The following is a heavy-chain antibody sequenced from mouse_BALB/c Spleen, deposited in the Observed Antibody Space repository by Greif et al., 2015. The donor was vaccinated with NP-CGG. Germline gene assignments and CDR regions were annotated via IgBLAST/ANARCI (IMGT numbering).Heavy chain of an antibody. J-gene: IGHJ2*01. CDR2: INPSTGYT. CDR1: GYTFTSYR. CDR3: ARKYGNYSDY. D-gene: IGHD2-10*02. V-gene: IGHV1-4*01. Sequence: QVQLQQSGAELAKPGASVKMSCKASGYTFTSYRMHWVKQRPGQGLEWIGYINPSTGYTEYNQKFKDKATLTADKSSSTAYMQLSSLTSEDSAVYYCARKYGNYSDYWGQGTTLTVSS.